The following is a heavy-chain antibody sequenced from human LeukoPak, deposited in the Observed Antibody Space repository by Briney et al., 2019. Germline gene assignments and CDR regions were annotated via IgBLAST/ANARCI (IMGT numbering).Heavy chain of an antibody. J-gene: IGHJ4*02. D-gene: IGHD1-1*01. CDR2: IYRSGIT. Sequence: KPSETLSLTCTVSSYSISSGYHWGWIRQPPAKGLEWIGIIYRSGITYYNPSLKSRVTMSVDTSKNQFSLKLSSVTAADTAIYYCARVNWVVDYWGQGTLVTVSS. CDR3: ARVNWVVDY. CDR1: SYSISSGYH. V-gene: IGHV4-38-2*02.